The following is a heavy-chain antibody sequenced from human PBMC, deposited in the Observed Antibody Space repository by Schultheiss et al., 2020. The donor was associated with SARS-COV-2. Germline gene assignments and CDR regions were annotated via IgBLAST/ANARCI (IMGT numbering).Heavy chain of an antibody. CDR2: INPNSGGT. CDR3: ARDYTAMVTGWFDP. J-gene: IGHJ5*02. Sequence: ASVKVSCKASGYTFTGYYMHWVRQAPGQGLEWMGWINPNSGGTNYAQKFQGRVTMTRDTSISTAYMELRSLRSDDTAVYYCARDYTAMVTGWFDPWGQGTLVTVSS. V-gene: IGHV1-2*02. D-gene: IGHD5-18*01. CDR1: GYTFTGYY.